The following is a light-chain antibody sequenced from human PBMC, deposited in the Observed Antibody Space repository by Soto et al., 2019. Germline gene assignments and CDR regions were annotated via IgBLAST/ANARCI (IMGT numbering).Light chain of an antibody. CDR3: MQALQTPRRT. J-gene: IGKJ1*01. CDR1: QSLLHSNGYNY. Sequence: DIVMTQSPLSLPVTPGEPASISCRSSQSLLHSNGYNYLDWYLQKPGQSPQLLIYLGSNRASGVPDRFSGSGSGTYFTLKISRVEAEDVGVYYCMQALQTPRRTFGQGTKVEIK. CDR2: LGS. V-gene: IGKV2-28*01.